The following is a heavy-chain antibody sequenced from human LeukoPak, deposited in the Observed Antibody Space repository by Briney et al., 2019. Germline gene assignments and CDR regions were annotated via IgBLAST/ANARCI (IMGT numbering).Heavy chain of an antibody. D-gene: IGHD2-2*01. CDR2: IIPILGIA. CDR3: ATITAATPGNY. J-gene: IGHJ4*02. Sequence: SVKVCCKASGGTFSSYAISWVRQAPGQGLEWMGRIIPILGIANYAQKFQGRVTITADKSTSTAYMEPSSVRSEDTAVYYCATITAATPGNYWGQGTLVTVSS. CDR1: GGTFSSYA. V-gene: IGHV1-69*04.